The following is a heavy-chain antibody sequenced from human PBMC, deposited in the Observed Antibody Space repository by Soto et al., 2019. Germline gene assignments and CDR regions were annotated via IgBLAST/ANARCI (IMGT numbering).Heavy chain of an antibody. CDR2: INWNGGTE. Sequence: EVRLVESGGGSVRPGTSLTLACAASGFTFDDYAMHWVRQVPGKGLEGVSSINWNGGTEYYADSVRGRFTVSRDNAKNFLYLQMNSLRAEDTALYFCAKDTLRYDFYYMDVWGKGTTVTGSS. CDR3: AKDTLRYDFYYMDV. J-gene: IGHJ6*03. CDR1: GFTFDDYA. V-gene: IGHV3-9*01.